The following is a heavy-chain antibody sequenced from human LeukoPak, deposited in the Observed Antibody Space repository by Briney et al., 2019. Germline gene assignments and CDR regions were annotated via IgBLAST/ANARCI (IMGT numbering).Heavy chain of an antibody. V-gene: IGHV4-59*01. Sequence: SETLSLTCTVSGGSISSYYWSWIRQPPGKGLEWIGYIYYSGSTNYNPSLKGRVTISVDTSKNQFSLKLSSVTAADTAVYYCARRRGRYNWNDFDYWGQGTLVTVSS. CDR1: GGSISSYY. CDR2: IYYSGST. J-gene: IGHJ4*02. D-gene: IGHD1-1*01. CDR3: ARRRGRYNWNDFDY.